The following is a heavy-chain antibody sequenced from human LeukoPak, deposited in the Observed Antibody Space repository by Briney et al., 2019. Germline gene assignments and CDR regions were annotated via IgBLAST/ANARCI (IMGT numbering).Heavy chain of an antibody. Sequence: PGGSLRLSCAASGFTVSSNYMSWVRQAPGKGLEWVSVIYSGGSTYYADSVKGRFTISRDNSKNTLYLQMDSLRAEDTAVYYCARERVRGYYYYYYGMDVWGQGTTVTVSS. CDR1: GFTVSSNY. D-gene: IGHD3-10*01. CDR2: IYSGGST. V-gene: IGHV3-66*01. J-gene: IGHJ6*02. CDR3: ARERVRGYYYYYYGMDV.